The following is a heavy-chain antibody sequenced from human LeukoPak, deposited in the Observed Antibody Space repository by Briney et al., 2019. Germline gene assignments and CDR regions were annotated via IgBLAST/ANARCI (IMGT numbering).Heavy chain of an antibody. CDR1: GFTVSSNY. CDR3: ARDYWWNYDY. D-gene: IGHD1-7*01. V-gene: IGHV3-30-3*01. Sequence: PGGSLRLSCAASGFTVSSNYMSWVRQAPGRGLEWVAVISKDGSDKYYPGSVRGRFTISRDNSKSTIYLQMDSLRAEDTAIYYCARDYWWNYDYWGQGTLVTVSS. J-gene: IGHJ4*02. CDR2: ISKDGSDK.